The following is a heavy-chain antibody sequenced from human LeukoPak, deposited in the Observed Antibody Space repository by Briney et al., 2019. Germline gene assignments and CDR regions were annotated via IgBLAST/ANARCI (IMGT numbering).Heavy chain of an antibody. CDR3: ARVPQILYSSSPGFDY. CDR1: GGTFSSYA. D-gene: IGHD6-6*01. J-gene: IGHJ4*02. Sequence: ASVKVSCKASGGTFSSYAISWVRQAPGQGLEWMGGIIPIFGTANYAQKFQGRVTITTDESTSTAYMELSSLSSDDTAVYYCARVPQILYSSSPGFDYWGQGTLVTVSS. V-gene: IGHV1-69*05. CDR2: IIPIFGTA.